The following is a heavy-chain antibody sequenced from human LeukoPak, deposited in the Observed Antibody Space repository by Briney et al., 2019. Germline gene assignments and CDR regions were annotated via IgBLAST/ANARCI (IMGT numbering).Heavy chain of an antibody. Sequence: ASVKVSCKASGYTFTSYAMNWVRQAPGQGLEWMGWINTNTGNPTYAQGFTGRFVFSLDTSVSTAYLQISSLKAEDTAVYYCARGPDSIAAAGRFDYRGQGTLVTVSS. J-gene: IGHJ4*02. CDR1: GYTFTSYA. CDR2: INTNTGNP. CDR3: ARGPDSIAAAGRFDY. D-gene: IGHD6-13*01. V-gene: IGHV7-4-1*02.